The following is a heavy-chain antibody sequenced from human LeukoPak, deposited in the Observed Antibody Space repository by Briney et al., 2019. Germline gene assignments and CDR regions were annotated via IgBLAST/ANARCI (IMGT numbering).Heavy chain of an antibody. J-gene: IGHJ4*02. V-gene: IGHV4-61*02. Sequence: SQTLSLTCNVSGDSMNSDNYYWSWIRQPAGKGLEWIGRAYSSGGSNYIPSFKSRVTISVDTSKSQLSLKLNSVTAADTAVYYCARQGSSWFFDYWGQGTLVTVSS. CDR1: GDSMNSDNYY. CDR2: AYSSGGS. CDR3: ARQGSSWFFDY. D-gene: IGHD6-13*01.